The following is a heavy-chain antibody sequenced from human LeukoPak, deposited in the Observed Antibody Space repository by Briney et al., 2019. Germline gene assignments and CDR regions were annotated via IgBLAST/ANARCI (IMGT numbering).Heavy chain of an antibody. J-gene: IGHJ4*02. CDR1: GYSISSGSYY. V-gene: IGHV4-39*01. D-gene: IGHD6-13*01. Sequence: SETLSLTCTVSGYSISSGSYYWGWIRQPPGKGLEWIGSIYYSGSTYYNPSLKSRVTISVYTSKNQFSLKLSSVTATDTAVYYWGRLGQLALDYWGQGTLVTVSS. CDR2: IYYSGST. CDR3: GRLGQLALDY.